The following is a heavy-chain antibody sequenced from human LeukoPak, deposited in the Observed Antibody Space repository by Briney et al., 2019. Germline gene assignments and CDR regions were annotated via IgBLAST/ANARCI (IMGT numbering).Heavy chain of an antibody. CDR2: ISGSGGST. J-gene: IGHJ5*02. Sequence: GGSLRLSRAASGFTFSSYAMSWVRQAPGKGLEWVSAISGSGGSTYYADSVKGRFTISRDNSKNTLYLQMNSLRAEDTAVYYCAKDIVVVPAAMGWFDPWGQGTLVTVSS. CDR3: AKDIVVVPAAMGWFDP. CDR1: GFTFSSYA. V-gene: IGHV3-23*01. D-gene: IGHD2-2*01.